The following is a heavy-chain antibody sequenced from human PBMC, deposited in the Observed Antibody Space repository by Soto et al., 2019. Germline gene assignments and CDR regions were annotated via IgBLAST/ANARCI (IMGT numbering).Heavy chain of an antibody. Sequence: SETLSLTCTVSGGSISSSSYYWGWIRQPPGKGLEWIGSIYYSGSTYYNQSLKSRVTISVDTSKKQFSLKLSSVTAADTAVYYCARHIRMGRARGWFDPWGQGTLVTVSS. D-gene: IGHD3-10*01. CDR1: GGSISSSSYY. CDR3: ARHIRMGRARGWFDP. CDR2: IYYSGST. J-gene: IGHJ5*02. V-gene: IGHV4-39*01.